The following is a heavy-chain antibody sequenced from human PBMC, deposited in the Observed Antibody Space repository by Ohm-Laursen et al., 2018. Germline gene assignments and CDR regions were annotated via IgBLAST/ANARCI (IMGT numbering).Heavy chain of an antibody. Sequence: GQTLSLTCAASGFTFSSYAMSWVRQAPGKGLEWVSAISGSGDNTYYADSVKGRFTISRDNSKNKLYLQMNSLRAEDTAVYYCATPPEMATIGSFQHWGQGTLVTVSS. V-gene: IGHV3-23*01. CDR2: ISGSGDNT. D-gene: IGHD5-24*01. CDR3: ATPPEMATIGSFQH. CDR1: GFTFSSYA. J-gene: IGHJ1*01.